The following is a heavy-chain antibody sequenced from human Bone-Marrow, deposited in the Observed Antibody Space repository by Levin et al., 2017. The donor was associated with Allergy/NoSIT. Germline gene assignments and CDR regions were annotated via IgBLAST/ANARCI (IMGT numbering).Heavy chain of an antibody. D-gene: IGHD3-16*01. CDR2: IIPIFDTV. CDR3: ARTLPSDYDYYYYCGFDV. J-gene: IGHJ6*02. CDR1: GGTFSSDA. Sequence: ASVKVSCKASGGTFSSDAIGWVRQAPGQGLEWMGTIIPIFDTVHYAQKFQGRVTIIADKSTNTASMELSSLRSEDTAVYYCARTLPSDYDYYYYCGFDVWGQGTAVTVSS. V-gene: IGHV1-69*06.